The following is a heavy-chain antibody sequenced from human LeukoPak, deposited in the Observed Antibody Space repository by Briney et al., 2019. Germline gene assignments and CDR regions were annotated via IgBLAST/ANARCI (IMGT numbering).Heavy chain of an antibody. Sequence: SETLSLTCTVSGGSISSSSYYWGWIGQPPGKGLEWIGSIYYSGSTYYNPSLKSRVTISVDTSKNQFSLKLSSVTAADTAVYYCARHPSSCYVMYYFDYWGQGTLVTVSS. CDR1: GGSISSSSYY. D-gene: IGHD6-13*01. CDR2: IYYSGST. CDR3: ARHPSSCYVMYYFDY. J-gene: IGHJ4*02. V-gene: IGHV4-39*01.